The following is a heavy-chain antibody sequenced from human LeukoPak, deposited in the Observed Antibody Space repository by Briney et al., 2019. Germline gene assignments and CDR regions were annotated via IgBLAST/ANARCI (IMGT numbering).Heavy chain of an antibody. CDR2: ISSSSSTI. CDR3: ARDSFRFGAYYYYMDV. V-gene: IGHV3-48*01. Sequence: TGGSLRLSCAASGFTFSSYSMNWVRQAPGKGLEWVSYISSSSSTIYYADSVKGRFTISRDNAKNSLYLQMNSLRAEDTAVYYCARDSFRFGAYYYYMDVWGKGTTVTVSS. D-gene: IGHD3-16*01. CDR1: GFTFSSYS. J-gene: IGHJ6*03.